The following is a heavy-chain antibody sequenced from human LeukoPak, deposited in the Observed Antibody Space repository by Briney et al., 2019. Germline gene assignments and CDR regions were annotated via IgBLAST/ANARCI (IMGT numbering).Heavy chain of an antibody. Sequence: GGSLRLSCAASGFTFSSYAMSWVRQAPGKGLEWVSAISGSGGSTYYADSVKGRFTISRDNSKNTLYLQMNSLRAEDTAVYYCAKLSPQQWLVLGGYFDYWGQGTLVTVSS. V-gene: IGHV3-23*01. CDR2: ISGSGGST. CDR1: GFTFSSYA. D-gene: IGHD6-19*01. CDR3: AKLSPQQWLVLGGYFDY. J-gene: IGHJ4*02.